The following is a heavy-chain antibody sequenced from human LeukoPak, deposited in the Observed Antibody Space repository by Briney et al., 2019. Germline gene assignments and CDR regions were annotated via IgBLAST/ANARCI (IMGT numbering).Heavy chain of an antibody. CDR2: MKPISGNT. V-gene: IGHV1-8*01. CDR1: GYTFTSYD. J-gene: IGHJ4*02. CDR3: AIRFSRSSGSAIDY. Sequence: GASVKVSCKASGYTFTSYDINWVRQATGQGLAWMGWMKPISGNTGYAQKLQGRVTMPRNTSISTAYLELSSLRSEDTAVYYCAIRFSRSSGSAIDYWGQGTLVTVAS. D-gene: IGHD3-10*01.